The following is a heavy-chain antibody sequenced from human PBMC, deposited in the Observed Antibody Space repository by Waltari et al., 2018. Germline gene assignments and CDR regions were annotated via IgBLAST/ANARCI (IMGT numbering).Heavy chain of an antibody. CDR2: YSGSRGRT. V-gene: IGHV3-23*01. D-gene: IGHD1-1*01. J-gene: IGHJ4*02. CDR1: GFTFSTYP. Sequence: EVQLLDSGGGLVQPGGSLSLSCVASGFTFSTYPRTWVRQAPGNGLDRVSRYSGSRGRTEYADSGKGRFTISRDDSKNTLYLKMNSLRAEDTAIYYCAKDRTTMATYYFDYWGRGTLVTVSS. CDR3: AKDRTTMATYYFDY.